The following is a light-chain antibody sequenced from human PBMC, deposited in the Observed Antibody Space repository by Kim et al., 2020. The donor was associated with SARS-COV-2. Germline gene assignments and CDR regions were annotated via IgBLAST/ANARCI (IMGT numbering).Light chain of an antibody. CDR1: SSDLGGYNY. Sequence: QSALTQPPSASGSPGQSVTISCTGTSSDLGGYNYVSWYQQHPGKVPKLMIYEVSKRPSGVPDRFSGSESGNTASLTVSGLQSEDEADYYCSSYAGNNNLVFGGGTQLTVL. CDR3: SSYAGNNNLV. CDR2: EVS. V-gene: IGLV2-8*01. J-gene: IGLJ3*02.